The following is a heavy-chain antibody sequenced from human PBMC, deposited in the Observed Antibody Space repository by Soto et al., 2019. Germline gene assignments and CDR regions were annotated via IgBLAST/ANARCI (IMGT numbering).Heavy chain of an antibody. CDR2: IYYSGST. CDR3: ARTALMVKPLYYYYYYGMDV. Sequence: QLQLQESGPGLVKPSETLSLTCTVSGGSISSSSYYWGWIRQPPGKGLEWIGSIYYSGSTYYNPSLNTRVTISVDTSKNQFSLKLSSVTAADTAVYYCARTALMVKPLYYYYYYGMDVWGQGTTVTVSS. D-gene: IGHD3-10*01. V-gene: IGHV4-39*01. CDR1: GGSISSSSYY. J-gene: IGHJ6*02.